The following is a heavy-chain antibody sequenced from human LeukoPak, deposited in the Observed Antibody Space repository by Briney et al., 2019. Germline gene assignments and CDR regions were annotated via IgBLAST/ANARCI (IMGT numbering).Heavy chain of an antibody. D-gene: IGHD6-13*01. J-gene: IGHJ4*02. CDR2: ISSSGSTM. CDR1: GFTFSSYE. Sequence: GGSLRLSCAASGFTFSSYEMNWVRQAPGKGLEWISYISSSGSTMYYADSVKGRFTISRDNAKNSLYLQMNSLRAEDTAIYYCASSSWYALDYWGQGTLVTISS. CDR3: ASSSWYALDY. V-gene: IGHV3-48*03.